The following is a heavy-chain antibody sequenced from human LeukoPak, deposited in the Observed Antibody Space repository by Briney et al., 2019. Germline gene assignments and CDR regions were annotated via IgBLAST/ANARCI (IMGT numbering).Heavy chain of an antibody. Sequence: GGSLRLSCAASGFTFSTYWMTWVRQAPGKGLEWVSGISWNSGSIGYADSVKGRFTISRDNAKNSLYLQMNSLRAEDTALYYCAKAEGYSGYDYGDWGQGTLVTVSS. D-gene: IGHD5-12*01. CDR2: ISWNSGSI. V-gene: IGHV3-9*01. CDR1: GFTFSTYW. J-gene: IGHJ4*02. CDR3: AKAEGYSGYDYGD.